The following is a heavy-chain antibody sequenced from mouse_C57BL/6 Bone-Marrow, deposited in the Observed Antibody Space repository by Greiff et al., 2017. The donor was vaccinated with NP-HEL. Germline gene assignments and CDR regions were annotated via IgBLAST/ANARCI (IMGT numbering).Heavy chain of an antibody. CDR1: YTFTDYYM. CDR3: RSRLWNY. Sequence: VQLQQSGPELVKPGASVKMSCKASGYTFTDYYMHWVKQKPGKGLEWIGEIYPGSGNTYYNEKFKGKATLTADTSSSTAYMQLSSLTSEDSAVYFCARSRLWNYWGQGTTLTVSS. J-gene: IGHJ2*01. CDR2: YPGSGNTY. D-gene: IGHD6-5*01. V-gene: IGHV1-83*01.